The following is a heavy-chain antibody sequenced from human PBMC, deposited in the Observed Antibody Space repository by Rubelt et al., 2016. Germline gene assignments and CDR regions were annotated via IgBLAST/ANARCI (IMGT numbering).Heavy chain of an antibody. J-gene: IGHJ4*02. CDR2: DGTNE. V-gene: IGHV3-33*03. CDR3: ARIIYDFWSGYYSY. Sequence: DGTNEYYADSVKGRFTISRDNSKNTLYLQMNSLRAEDTAVYYCARIIYDFWSGYYSYWGQGTLVTVSS. D-gene: IGHD3-3*01.